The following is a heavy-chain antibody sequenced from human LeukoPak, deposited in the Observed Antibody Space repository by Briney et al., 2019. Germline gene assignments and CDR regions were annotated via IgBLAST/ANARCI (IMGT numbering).Heavy chain of an antibody. CDR1: GFTFSSYS. D-gene: IGHD6-19*01. CDR3: ARDHIAVAGLFDY. CDR2: ISSSSSTI. J-gene: IGHJ4*02. Sequence: SGGSLRLSCVASGFTFSSYSMNWVRQAPGKGLEWVSYISSSSSTIYYADSVKGRFTISRDNAKNSLYLQMNSLRAEDTAVYYCARDHIAVAGLFDYWGQGTLVTVSS. V-gene: IGHV3-48*01.